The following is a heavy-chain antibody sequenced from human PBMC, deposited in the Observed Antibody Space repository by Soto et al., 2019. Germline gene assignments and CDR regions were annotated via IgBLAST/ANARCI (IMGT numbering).Heavy chain of an antibody. CDR1: VGTVSSCA. J-gene: IGHJ3*02. Sequence: SVTVSYKASVGTVSSCAISWVRPAPGQGLEWMGWIIPIFGTANYAQKFQGRVTITADESTSTAYMELSSLRSEDTAVYYCARYMALWVIYCSGGSCYSGAFDIWGQGTMVTVSS. CDR2: IIPIFGTA. V-gene: IGHV1-69*13. CDR3: ARYMALWVIYCSGGSCYSGAFDI. D-gene: IGHD2-15*01.